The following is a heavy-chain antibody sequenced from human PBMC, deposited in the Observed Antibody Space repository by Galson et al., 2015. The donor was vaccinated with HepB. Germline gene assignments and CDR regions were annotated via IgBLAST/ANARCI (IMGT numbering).Heavy chain of an antibody. J-gene: IGHJ4*02. CDR2: INTNTGNP. D-gene: IGHD4-11*01. CDR3: ARLYSGFDH. CDR1: GYTFTSYG. V-gene: IGHV7-4-1*02. Sequence: SVKVSCKASGYTFTSYGLNWVRQAPGEGLEWMGWINTNTGNPTYAQGFAGRFVFSLDTSVSTAYLQIRSLKPEDTAVYYCARLYSGFDHWGQGTLVTVSS.